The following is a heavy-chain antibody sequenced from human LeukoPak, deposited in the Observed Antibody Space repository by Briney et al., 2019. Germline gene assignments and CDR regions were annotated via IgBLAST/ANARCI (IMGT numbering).Heavy chain of an antibody. D-gene: IGHD3-22*01. Sequence: ASVEVSCKASGYTFTGYYMHWVRQAPGQGLEWMGWINPNSGGTNYAQKFQGRVTMTRDTSISTAYMELSRLRSDDTAVYYCARAGPIVVVFNKYNWFDPWGQGTLVTVSS. V-gene: IGHV1-2*02. CDR2: INPNSGGT. CDR1: GYTFTGYY. J-gene: IGHJ5*02. CDR3: ARAGPIVVVFNKYNWFDP.